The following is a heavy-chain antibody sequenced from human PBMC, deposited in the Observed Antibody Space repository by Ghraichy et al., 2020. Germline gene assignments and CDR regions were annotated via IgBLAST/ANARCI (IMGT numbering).Heavy chain of an antibody. D-gene: IGHD3-10*01. V-gene: IGHV3-74*01. CDR1: GFTFSSYW. Sequence: GGSLRLSCAATGFTFSSYWMHWVRQAPGKGLVWVSRINSDGSSTSYADSVKGRFTISRDNAKNTLCLQMSSLRAEDTAVYYCVSSPRGGNWFDPWGHGTLVTVSS. CDR2: INSDGSST. J-gene: IGHJ5*02. CDR3: VSSPRGGNWFDP.